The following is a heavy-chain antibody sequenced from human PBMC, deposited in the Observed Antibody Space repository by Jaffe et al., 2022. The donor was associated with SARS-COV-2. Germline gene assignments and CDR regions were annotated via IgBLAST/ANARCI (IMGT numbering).Heavy chain of an antibody. V-gene: IGHV4-39*01. J-gene: IGHJ4*02. CDR3: AAEWRGYDYDYGGDY. CDR1: GGSISNSNYY. CDR2: GYFNGAT. D-gene: IGHD3-16*01. Sequence: QLQLQESGPGLVKPSETLSLTCTVSGGSISNSNYYWGWVRQSPGKGLEWIGTGYFNGATQYNPSLKSRLTISVDTSKKQFSLRLSSVTAADTAVYYCAAEWRGYDYDYGGDYWGPGTLVTVSS.